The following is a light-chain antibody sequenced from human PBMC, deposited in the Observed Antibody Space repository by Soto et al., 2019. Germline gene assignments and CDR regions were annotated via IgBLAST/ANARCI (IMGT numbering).Light chain of an antibody. CDR2: AAS. J-gene: IGKJ2*01. CDR3: QQTYTTPHT. V-gene: IGKV1-39*01. Sequence: DIQMTLSPSSLSASVGDRVTITCRASQSISTSLNWYQQKPGKAPKLLIYAASSLQSGVPSGFSGSGSGTDFTFAISSLQPEDFATYYCQQTYTTPHTFGQGTKVDIK. CDR1: QSISTS.